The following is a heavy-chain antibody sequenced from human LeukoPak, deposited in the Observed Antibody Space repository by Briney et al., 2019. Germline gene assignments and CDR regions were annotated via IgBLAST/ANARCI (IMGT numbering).Heavy chain of an antibody. CDR2: IYYSGST. D-gene: IGHD6-6*01. Sequence: SETLSLTCTVSGGSISSYYWSWIRQPPGKGLEWIGYIYYSGSTNYNPSLKSRATISVDTSNNQFSLKLSSVTAADTAVYYCARGSVEYSSSSGFDYWGQGTLVTVSS. CDR1: GGSISSYY. CDR3: ARGSVEYSSSSGFDY. J-gene: IGHJ4*02. V-gene: IGHV4-59*01.